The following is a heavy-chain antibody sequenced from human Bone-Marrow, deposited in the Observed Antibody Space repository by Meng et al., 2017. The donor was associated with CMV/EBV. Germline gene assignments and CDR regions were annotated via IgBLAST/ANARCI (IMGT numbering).Heavy chain of an antibody. CDR3: ARDSPGWLQGSGLGYY. Sequence: GESLKISCAASGFTFSSYEMNWVRQAPGKGLEWVSYISSSGSTIYYADSVKGRFTISRDNAKNSLYLQMNSLRAEDTAVYYCARDSPGWLQGSGLGYYWGQGTLVTVSS. V-gene: IGHV3-48*03. J-gene: IGHJ4*02. D-gene: IGHD3-10*01. CDR1: GFTFSSYE. CDR2: ISSSGSTI.